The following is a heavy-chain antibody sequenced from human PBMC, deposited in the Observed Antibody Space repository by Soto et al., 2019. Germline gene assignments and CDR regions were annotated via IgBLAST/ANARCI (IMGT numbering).Heavy chain of an antibody. D-gene: IGHD6-13*01. J-gene: IGHJ5*02. CDR3: ARGDSSTIPHRDFDP. Sequence: ASVKVSCKASGGTFSSYTISWVRQAPGQGLEWMGRIIPILGIANYAQKFQGRVTITADKSTSTAYMELSSLRSEDTAVYYCARGDSSTIPHRDFDPWGQGTLVTVSS. V-gene: IGHV1-69*02. CDR2: IIPILGIA. CDR1: GGTFSSYT.